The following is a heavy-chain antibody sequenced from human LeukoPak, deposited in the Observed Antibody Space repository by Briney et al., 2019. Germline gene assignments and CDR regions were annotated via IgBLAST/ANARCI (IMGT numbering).Heavy chain of an antibody. CDR1: MFTVSSNY. CDR2: IYSGGST. J-gene: IGHJ2*01. Sequence: LAGGSLRLSCAASMFTVSSNYISWVRQAPGKGLEWVSVIYSGGSTYYADSVKGRFTISRDNSKNTLYLQMNSLRAEDTAVYYCARTVTRGWYFDLWGRGTLVTVSS. V-gene: IGHV3-53*01. D-gene: IGHD4-17*01. CDR3: ARTVTRGWYFDL.